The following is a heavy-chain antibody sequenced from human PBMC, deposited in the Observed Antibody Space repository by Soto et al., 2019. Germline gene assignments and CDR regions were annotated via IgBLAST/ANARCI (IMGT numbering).Heavy chain of an antibody. D-gene: IGHD3-16*01. Sequence: QVQLVHSGAEVKKPGSSVKVSCKASGGTFSSYTISWVRQAPGQGLEWMGRIIPILGIANYAQKFQGRVTITADKSTSTAYMELSSLRSEDTAVYYCARDGGGWLLDYWGQGTLVTVSS. J-gene: IGHJ4*02. CDR3: ARDGGGWLLDY. V-gene: IGHV1-69*04. CDR1: GGTFSSYT. CDR2: IIPILGIA.